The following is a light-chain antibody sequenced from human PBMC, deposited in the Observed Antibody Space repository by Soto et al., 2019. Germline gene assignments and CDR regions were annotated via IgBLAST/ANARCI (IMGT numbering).Light chain of an antibody. Sequence: QSALTQPPSASASPGQSVTISCTGTSSDVGDYDYVSWYQLHPGKAPKLMIYEVSKRPSGIPDRFSGSKSGNTASLTVSGLQAEDEADYYCSSYAGSNNYVFGTGTKLTV. CDR1: SSDVGDYDY. V-gene: IGLV2-8*01. J-gene: IGLJ1*01. CDR3: SSYAGSNNYV. CDR2: EVS.